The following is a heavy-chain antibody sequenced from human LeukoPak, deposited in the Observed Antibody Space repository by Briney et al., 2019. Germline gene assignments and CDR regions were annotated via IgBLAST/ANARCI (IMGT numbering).Heavy chain of an antibody. Sequence: SETLSHTCTVSGGSISSYYWTWIRQPPGKGLEWIEFIYYSGRTNYNPSLKSRVTILVDTSKNQFSLRLSSVTAADTAVYYCARTGSYDTNGLDSWGQGTLVIVSS. J-gene: IGHJ4*02. CDR2: IYYSGRT. CDR1: GGSISSYY. D-gene: IGHD2-8*01. CDR3: ARTGSYDTNGLDS. V-gene: IGHV4-59*08.